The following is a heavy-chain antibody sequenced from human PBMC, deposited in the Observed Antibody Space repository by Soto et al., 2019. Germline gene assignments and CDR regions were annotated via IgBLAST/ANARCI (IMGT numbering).Heavy chain of an antibody. CDR1: GFTFSSYA. Sequence: LRLSCAASGFTFSSYAMHWVRQAPGKGLEWVAVISYDGSNKYYADSVKGRFTISRDNSKNTLYLQMNSLRAEDTAVYYCAKAILTGYFSYYYGMDVWGQGTTVTVSS. J-gene: IGHJ6*02. V-gene: IGHV3-30-3*01. CDR2: ISYDGSNK. CDR3: AKAILTGYFSYYYGMDV. D-gene: IGHD3-9*01.